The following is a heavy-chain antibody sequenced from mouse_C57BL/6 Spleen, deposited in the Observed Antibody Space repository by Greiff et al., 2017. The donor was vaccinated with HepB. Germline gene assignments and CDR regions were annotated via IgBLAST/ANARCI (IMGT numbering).Heavy chain of an antibody. Sequence: QVQLQQSGAELVRPGASVTLSCKASGYTFTDYEMHWVKQTPVHGLEWIGAIDPETGGTAYNQKFKGKAILTADKSSSTAYMELRSLTSEDSAVYYCTRNRDSSGYAYWGQGTLVTVSA. V-gene: IGHV1-15*01. D-gene: IGHD3-2*02. CDR2: IDPETGGT. CDR1: GYTFTDYE. J-gene: IGHJ3*01. CDR3: TRNRDSSGYAY.